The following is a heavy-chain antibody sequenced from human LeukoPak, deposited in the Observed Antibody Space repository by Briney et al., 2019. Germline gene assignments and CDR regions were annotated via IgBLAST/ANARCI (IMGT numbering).Heavy chain of an antibody. D-gene: IGHD5-18*01. V-gene: IGHV3-23*01. CDR2: IGAGGTFT. CDR1: GFTFSSYA. J-gene: IGHJ4*02. Sequence: GGSLRLSCTASGFTFSSYAMNWVRQAPGKGLEWVSGIGAGGTFTYYADSVKGRFTISRDNSRNTLYLQMNSLRAEDTAVYYCARDTGWLDYWGQGTLVTVSS. CDR3: ARDTGWLDY.